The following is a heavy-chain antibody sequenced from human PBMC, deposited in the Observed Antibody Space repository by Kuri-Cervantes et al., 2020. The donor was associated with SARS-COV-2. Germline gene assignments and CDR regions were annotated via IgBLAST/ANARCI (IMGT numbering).Heavy chain of an antibody. V-gene: IGHV3-21*04. Sequence: GESLKISCAASGFTFDDYAMHWVRQAPGKGLEWVASISRDSTYIYYADSVRGRFTISRDNSKNTLYLQMNSLRAEDTAVYYCASSYGSGSYVDYWGQGTLVTVSS. CDR3: ASSYGSGSYVDY. J-gene: IGHJ4*02. CDR2: ISRDSTYI. D-gene: IGHD3-10*01. CDR1: GFTFDDYA.